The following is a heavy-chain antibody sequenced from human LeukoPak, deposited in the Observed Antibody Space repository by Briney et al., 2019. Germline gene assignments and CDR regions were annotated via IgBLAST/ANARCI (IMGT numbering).Heavy chain of an antibody. CDR2: SSGHNGNT. J-gene: IGHJ4*02. CDR1: GYTCYSYR. CDR3: ARIWAEFQLVSDF. D-gene: IGHD3-10*01. Sequence: ASVKGSCKGCGYTCYSYRISWVRQVSGQGLEWMRWSSGHNGNTDYAQKFKDRVSLTTDTSTTTAYMELRSLTSDDTAVYYCARIWAEFQLVSDFWGQGTQVTVSP. V-gene: IGHV1-18*01.